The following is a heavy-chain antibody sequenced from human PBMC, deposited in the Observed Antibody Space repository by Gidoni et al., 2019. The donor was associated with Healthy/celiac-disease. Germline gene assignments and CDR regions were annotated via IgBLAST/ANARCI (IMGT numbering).Heavy chain of an antibody. CDR1: GFTFDDYA. D-gene: IGHD2-15*01. CDR2: ISWNSGSI. V-gene: IGHV3-9*01. CDR3: AKDTGSGNYYGMDV. Sequence: VQLVEPGGGLVQPGGSLRLSCSASGFTFDDYAMHWVRQAQGKGLEWVSGISWNSGSIGYADSVKGRFTSSRDNAKNSLYLQMNSLRAEDTALYYCAKDTGSGNYYGMDVWGQGTTVTVSS. J-gene: IGHJ6*02.